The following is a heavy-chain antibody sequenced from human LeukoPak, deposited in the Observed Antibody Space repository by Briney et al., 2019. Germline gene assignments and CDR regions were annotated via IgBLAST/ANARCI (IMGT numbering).Heavy chain of an antibody. CDR3: ARGPRGYFDL. CDR2: VNPSGGST. Sequence: GASVKVSCKASGYTFTDYYIHWVRQAPGQGLEWMGIVNPSGGSTSYAQRFQGRITLTRDTSTSTVYMELSSLRSEDTAVYYCARGPRGYFDLWGRGTLVTVSS. CDR1: GYTFTDYY. V-gene: IGHV1-46*01. J-gene: IGHJ2*01.